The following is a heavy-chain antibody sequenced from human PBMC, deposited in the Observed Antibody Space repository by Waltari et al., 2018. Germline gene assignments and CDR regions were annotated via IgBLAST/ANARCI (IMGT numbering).Heavy chain of an antibody. CDR2: ISSDGSRT. V-gene: IGHV3-64D*08. CDR3: VKVGGYNSSGYPYFDY. CDR1: GFDFRTYA. J-gene: IGHJ4*02. Sequence: EVQLVESGGGLVQPGGSLRLSCSASGFDFRTYALHWVRQAPGKGLEYVSAISSDGSRTYYAESVKGRFTISRDNSKNTLYLQLSSLRTEDTAVYLCVKVGGYNSSGYPYFDYWGQGILVTVSS. D-gene: IGHD6-19*01.